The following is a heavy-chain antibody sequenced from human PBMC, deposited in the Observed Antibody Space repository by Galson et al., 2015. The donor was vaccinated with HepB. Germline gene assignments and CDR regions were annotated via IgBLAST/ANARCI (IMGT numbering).Heavy chain of an antibody. Sequence: SETLSLTCTVSGGSVSSGSYYWSWVRQPPGKGLEWIGYIYYSGTTNYNRSLKSRVTISVDTSKNQFSLKLSSVTAADTAVYYCARGGTYYDLLSGYSYYFDYWGQGTLVTVSS. CDR2: IYYSGTT. CDR3: ARGGTYYDLLSGYSYYFDY. CDR1: GGSVSSGSYY. J-gene: IGHJ4*02. V-gene: IGHV4-61*01. D-gene: IGHD3-3*01.